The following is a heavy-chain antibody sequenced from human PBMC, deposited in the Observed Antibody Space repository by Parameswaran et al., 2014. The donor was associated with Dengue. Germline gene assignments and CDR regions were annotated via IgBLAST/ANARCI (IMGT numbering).Heavy chain of an antibody. J-gene: IGHJ4*02. D-gene: IGHD4-23*01. CDR3: ARDLPVGY. V-gene: IGHV4-31*02. CDR2: IYYSGST. Sequence: RWIRQPPGKGLEWIGYIYYSGSTYYNPSLKSRVTISVDTSKNQFSLKLSSVTAADTAVYYCARDLPVGYWGQGTLVTVSS.